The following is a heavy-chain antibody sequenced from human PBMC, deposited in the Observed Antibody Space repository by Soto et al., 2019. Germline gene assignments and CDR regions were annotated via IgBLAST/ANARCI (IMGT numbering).Heavy chain of an antibody. CDR3: TSRPSGMTYHAVFDF. CDR1: GLTFSGHW. V-gene: IGHV3-7*03. CDR2: IKPGGSET. D-gene: IGHD2-21*02. J-gene: IGHJ4*02. Sequence: GGSLRLSCAASGLTFSGHWMTWVRQTPGEGLQWVAAIKPGGSETFYVDSVKGRFTISRDNARNSLFLQMDSLRAEDTAVYYCTSRPSGMTYHAVFDFWGQGTLVTV.